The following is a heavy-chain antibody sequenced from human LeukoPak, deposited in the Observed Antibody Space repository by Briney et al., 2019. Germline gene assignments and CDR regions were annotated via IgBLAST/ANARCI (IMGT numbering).Heavy chain of an antibody. CDR1: GFTFSIYW. D-gene: IGHD1-26*01. CDR2: IKSDASTT. V-gene: IGHV3-74*01. Sequence: GGSLRLSCAASGFTFSIYWMHWVRQAPGKGLVWVSRIKSDASTTTYADSVKGRFTISRDNAKNSLYLQMNSLRAEDTAVYYCAKEGRWELLGAFDIWGQGTMVTVSS. CDR3: AKEGRWELLGAFDI. J-gene: IGHJ3*02.